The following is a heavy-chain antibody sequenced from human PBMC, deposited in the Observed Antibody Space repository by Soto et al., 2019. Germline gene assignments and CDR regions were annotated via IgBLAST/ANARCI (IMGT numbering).Heavy chain of an antibody. V-gene: IGHV4-59*01. CDR1: GGSIRRDY. CDR2: FYHSGNS. D-gene: IGHD5-18*01. J-gene: IGHJ6*02. Sequence: PSETLSLTCSVSGGSIRRDYCSWIRQAPEKGLEWIGYFYHSGNSTYTPSLKSRVTISVDTTKTQLSLSLRSVTAADTAVYFCARISSVDPYGYVNGGLDVWGQGTTVTVSS. CDR3: ARISSVDPYGYVNGGLDV.